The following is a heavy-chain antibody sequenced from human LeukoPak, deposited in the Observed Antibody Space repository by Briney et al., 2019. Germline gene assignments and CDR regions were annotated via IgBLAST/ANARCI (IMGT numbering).Heavy chain of an antibody. D-gene: IGHD3-22*01. V-gene: IGHV4-34*01. Sequence: SETLSLTCAVYGGSSSGYYWSWIRQPPGKGLEWIGEINHSGSTNYNPSLKSRVTISVDTSKNQFSLKLSSVTAADTAVYYCAAYYYDSNWFDPWGQGTLVTVSS. CDR3: AAYYYDSNWFDP. CDR1: GGSSSGYY. CDR2: INHSGST. J-gene: IGHJ5*02.